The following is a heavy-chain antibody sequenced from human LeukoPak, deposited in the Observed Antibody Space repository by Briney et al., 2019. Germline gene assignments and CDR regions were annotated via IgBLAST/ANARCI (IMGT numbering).Heavy chain of an antibody. V-gene: IGHV4-39*01. Sequence: SETLSLTCTVSGGSISSSSYYWGWIRQPPGKGLEWIGSIYYSGSTYYNPSLKSQVTISVDTSKNQFSLKLSSVTAADTAVYYCARGTVVAATGYWGQGTLVTVSS. J-gene: IGHJ4*02. CDR1: GGSISSSSYY. CDR3: ARGTVVAATGY. CDR2: IYYSGST. D-gene: IGHD2-15*01.